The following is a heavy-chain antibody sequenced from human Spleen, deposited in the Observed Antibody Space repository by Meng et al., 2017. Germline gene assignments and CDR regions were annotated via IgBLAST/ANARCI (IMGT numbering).Heavy chain of an antibody. Sequence: GGSLRLSCAASGFTFSNYEMTWVRQVPGKRLEWLGHITSRPDGETTEYAAPVKGRFTISRDDSKNTVFLQMNSLKTEDTAVYYCTGHTDYWGQGALVTVSS. V-gene: IGHV3-15*01. CDR1: GFTFSNYE. CDR3: TGHTDY. CDR2: ITSRPDGETT. J-gene: IGHJ4*02.